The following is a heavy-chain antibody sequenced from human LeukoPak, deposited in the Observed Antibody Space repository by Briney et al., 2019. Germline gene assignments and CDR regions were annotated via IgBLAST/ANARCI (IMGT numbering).Heavy chain of an antibody. CDR2: IYYSGST. CDR1: GGSISSYY. D-gene: IGHD3-22*01. Sequence: PSETLSLTCTVSGGSISSYYWSWIRRPPGKGLEWIGYIYYSGSTNYNPSLKSRVTISVDTSKNQFSLKLSSVTAADTAVYYCASHGTNDSSELLYWGQGTLVTVSS. V-gene: IGHV4-59*01. CDR3: ASHGTNDSSELLY. J-gene: IGHJ4*02.